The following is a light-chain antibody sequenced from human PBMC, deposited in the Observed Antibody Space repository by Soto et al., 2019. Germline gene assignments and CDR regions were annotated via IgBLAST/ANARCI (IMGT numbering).Light chain of an antibody. CDR3: CSYTTNKV. V-gene: IGLV2-14*03. J-gene: IGLJ1*01. CDR2: DVV. CDR1: SHDIGNGYDS. Sequence: QSVLTQPASVSGSPGQSITISCTGTSHDIGNGYDSVSWYQQHPGKAPKLIIYDVVNRPSGVSSRFSGSKSGNTASLTISGLQAEDEADYYCCSYTTNKVFGTGTKVTVL.